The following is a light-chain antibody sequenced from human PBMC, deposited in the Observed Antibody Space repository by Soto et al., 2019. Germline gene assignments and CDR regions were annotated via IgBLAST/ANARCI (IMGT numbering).Light chain of an antibody. J-gene: IGKJ5*01. CDR3: QQYNKWPFT. CDR2: GAS. V-gene: IGKV3-15*01. Sequence: EIVMTQSPATLSVSPGERATFSCRASQSVSSNLAWYQQKPGQAPRLLIYGASTRATGIPARFSGSGSGTESTLTISSLQSEDFAVYYCQQYNKWPFTFGQGTRLVIK. CDR1: QSVSSN.